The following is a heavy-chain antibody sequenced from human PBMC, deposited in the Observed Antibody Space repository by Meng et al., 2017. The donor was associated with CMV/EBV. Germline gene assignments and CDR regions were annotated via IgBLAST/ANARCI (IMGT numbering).Heavy chain of an antibody. D-gene: IGHD3-22*01. CDR3: ARGGGVVGAFDI. J-gene: IGHJ3*02. CDR1: GYTFTSFD. CDR2: LNTNGGNT. Sequence: ASVKVSCKASGYTFTSFDINWVRQAPGQGLEWMGWLNTNGGNTGFAQKFQGRVTITGDTSIRTAYMGLSSLTSQDTAVYYCARGGGVVGAFDIWGRGTMVTVSS. V-gene: IGHV1-8*01.